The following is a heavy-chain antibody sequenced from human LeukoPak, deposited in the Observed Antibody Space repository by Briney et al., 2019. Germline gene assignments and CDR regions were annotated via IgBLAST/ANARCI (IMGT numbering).Heavy chain of an antibody. CDR2: IYTSGST. D-gene: IGHD6-19*01. CDR3: ARAVSGRFDY. CDR1: GGSFSNYF. J-gene: IGHJ4*02. Sequence: PSETLSLTCSVSGGSFSNYFLSWIRQPAGKALEWIGRIYTSGSTNYNPSLKSRVTISVDTTKNQFSLKLSSVTAADTAIYYCARAVSGRFDYWGQGTLVTVSS. V-gene: IGHV4-4*07.